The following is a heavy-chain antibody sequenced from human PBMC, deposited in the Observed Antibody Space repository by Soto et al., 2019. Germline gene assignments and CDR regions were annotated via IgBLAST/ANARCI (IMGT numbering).Heavy chain of an antibody. D-gene: IGHD2-21*02. Sequence: QVQLVESGGGVVQPGRSLRLSCAASGFTFSSYAMHWVRQAPGKGLEWVAVISYDGSNKYYADSVKGRFTISRDNSKNTLYLQMNSLRAEDTAVYYCARETVVTARTPVWDYWGQGTLVTDSS. CDR1: GFTFSSYA. CDR2: ISYDGSNK. CDR3: ARETVVTARTPVWDY. J-gene: IGHJ4*02. V-gene: IGHV3-30-3*01.